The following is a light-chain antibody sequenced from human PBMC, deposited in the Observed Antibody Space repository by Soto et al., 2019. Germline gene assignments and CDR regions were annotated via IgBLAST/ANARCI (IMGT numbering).Light chain of an antibody. CDR2: GAS. V-gene: IGKV3-15*01. Sequence: ETVMTQSPATLSVSPGEKATLSCSASQSVSSNLAWYQQKPGQAPRLLIYGASTRATGVPARFSGSESGIGFNLTISGLQSEDFGVYCCQQYNYWPGTFGPGTKVEIK. CDR1: QSVSSN. J-gene: IGKJ1*01. CDR3: QQYNYWPGT.